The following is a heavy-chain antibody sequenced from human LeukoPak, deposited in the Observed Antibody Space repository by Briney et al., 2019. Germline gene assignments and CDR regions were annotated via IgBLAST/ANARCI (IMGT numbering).Heavy chain of an antibody. CDR1: GFTFDDYA. CDR3: ARGALRGNWNYPHNWFDP. J-gene: IGHJ5*02. CDR2: INWNGDST. Sequence: EASLRLSCAAAGFTFDDYAMKWLRQAPGKGLEWASGINWNGDSTHYADSVKGRFTISRDNAKHSLYLQMNSLRAEDTAFYYCARGALRGNWNYPHNWFDPWGQGTLVTVSS. V-gene: IGHV3-20*04. D-gene: IGHD1-7*01.